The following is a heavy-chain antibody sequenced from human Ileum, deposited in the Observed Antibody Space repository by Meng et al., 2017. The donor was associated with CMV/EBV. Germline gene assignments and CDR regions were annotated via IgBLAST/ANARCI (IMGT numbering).Heavy chain of an antibody. J-gene: IGHJ4*02. CDR2: IGTGGGAI. Sequence: GESLKISCAASGFTFGIYAMTWVRQAPGKGLEWVSIIGTGGGAIEYEDSVKGRFTISRDNSKNTLYLQMDGLRVEDTAIYFCARGGQEVHLTRRFDSWGQGTLVTVSS. D-gene: IGHD2-15*01. V-gene: IGHV3-23*01. CDR3: ARGGQEVHLTRRFDS. CDR1: GFTFGIYA.